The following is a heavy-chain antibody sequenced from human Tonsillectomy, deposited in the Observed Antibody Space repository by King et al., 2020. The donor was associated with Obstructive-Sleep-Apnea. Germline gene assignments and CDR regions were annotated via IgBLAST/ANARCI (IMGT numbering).Heavy chain of an antibody. J-gene: IGHJ4*02. CDR1: GGSISSYY. V-gene: IGHV4-59*08. Sequence: VQLQESGPGLVKPSETLSLTCTVSGGSISSYYWSWIRQPPGKGLEWIGDISYSGSTTYNPSLKSRVTISVDTSKNQFSLKLSSVTAADTAVYYCARSLDSSGYYYTNYWGQGTLVTVSS. CDR2: ISYSGST. CDR3: ARSLDSSGYYYTNY. D-gene: IGHD3-22*01.